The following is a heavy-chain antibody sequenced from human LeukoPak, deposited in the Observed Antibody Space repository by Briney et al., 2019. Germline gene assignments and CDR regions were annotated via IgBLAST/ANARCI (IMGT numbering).Heavy chain of an antibody. V-gene: IGHV1-2*02. CDR2: INPNSGGT. Sequence: ASVKVSCKASGYTFTGYYMHWVRQAPGQGLERMGWINPNSGGTNYAQKFQGRVTMTRDTSISTAYMELSRLRSDDTAVYYCARDSSSLIVVVVAAPQYDFDYWGQGTLVTVSS. CDR3: ARDSSSLIVVVVAAPQYDFDY. D-gene: IGHD2-15*01. CDR1: GYTFTGYY. J-gene: IGHJ4*02.